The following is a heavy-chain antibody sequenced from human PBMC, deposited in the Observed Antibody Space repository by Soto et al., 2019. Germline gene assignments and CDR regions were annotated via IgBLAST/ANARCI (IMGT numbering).Heavy chain of an antibody. CDR3: ARQLFSGGNYSRSYSFAAFDF. Sequence: QVQPVQSGPEVKKPGSSVKVSCKASGYTFTSPGMSWVRQAPGQGLERTGWISAHTGSSAYAQSFQGRVTMTTDRAARTAYSEWRSLSSPDTAVYYGARQLFSGGNYSRSYSFAAFDFWCTWTLVTVS. J-gene: IGHJ3*01. CDR1: GYTFTSPG. V-gene: IGHV1-18*01. D-gene: IGHD3-22*01. CDR2: ISAHTGSS.